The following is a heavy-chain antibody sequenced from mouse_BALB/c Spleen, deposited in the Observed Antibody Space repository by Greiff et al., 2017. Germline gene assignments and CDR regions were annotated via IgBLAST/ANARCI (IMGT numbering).Heavy chain of an antibody. J-gene: IGHJ1*01. V-gene: IGHV5-9*03. CDR1: GFTFSSYT. CDR3: ASGDDGYYWYFDV. D-gene: IGHD2-3*01. CDR2: ISSGGGNT. Sequence: EVQVVESGGGLVKPGGSLKLSCAASGFTFSSYTMSWVRQTPEKRLEWVATISSGGGNTYYPDSVKGRFTISRDNAKNNLYLQMSSLRSEDTALYYCASGDDGYYWYFDVWGAGTTVTVSS.